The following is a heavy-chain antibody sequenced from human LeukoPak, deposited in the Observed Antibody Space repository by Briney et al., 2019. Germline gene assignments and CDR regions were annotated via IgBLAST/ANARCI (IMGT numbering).Heavy chain of an antibody. CDR3: ASPYYYDSSGYYFDY. CDR2: ISYDGSNK. D-gene: IGHD3-22*01. Sequence: GGSLRLSCAASGFTFSSYAMHWVRQAPGKGLEWVAVISYDGSNKYYADSVKGRFTISRDNSKNTLYLQMNSLRAEDTAVYYCASPYYYDSSGYYFDYWGQGTLATVSS. V-gene: IGHV3-30-3*01. CDR1: GFTFSSYA. J-gene: IGHJ4*02.